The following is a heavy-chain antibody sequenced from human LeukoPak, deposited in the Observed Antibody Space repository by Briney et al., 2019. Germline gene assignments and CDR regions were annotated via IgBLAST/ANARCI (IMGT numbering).Heavy chain of an antibody. CDR1: GFTFSSYA. V-gene: IGHV3-23*01. D-gene: IGHD3-3*01. J-gene: IGHJ4*02. CDR3: ASGLLRFLEWLPDY. Sequence: PGESLRLSCAASGFTFSSYAMSWVCQAPGKGLEWVSAISGSGGSTYYADSVKGRFTISRDNSKNTLYLQMNSLRAEDTAVYYCASGLLRFLEWLPDYWGQGTLVTVSS. CDR2: ISGSGGST.